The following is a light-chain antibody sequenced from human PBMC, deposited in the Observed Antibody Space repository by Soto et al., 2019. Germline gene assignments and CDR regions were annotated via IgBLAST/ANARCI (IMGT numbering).Light chain of an antibody. CDR1: QSVSSK. Sequence: EIVMTQSPATLSVSPGERATLSCRASQSVSSKLAWYQQKPGQAPRLLIYGASTRATGIPAKFSGSGSGTEFTLTISSLQSEDFAVDYCQQYNNWPPTFGGGTRVEIK. J-gene: IGKJ4*01. V-gene: IGKV3-15*01. CDR3: QQYNNWPPT. CDR2: GAS.